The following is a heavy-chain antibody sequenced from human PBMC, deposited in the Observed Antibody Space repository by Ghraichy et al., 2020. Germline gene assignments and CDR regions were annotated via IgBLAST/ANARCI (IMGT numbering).Heavy chain of an antibody. Sequence: GGSLRLSCAASGLIVSDHYMDWVRQAPGKGLEWVGRTRNKANNYTTEYAASVKARFTISRDDSKNSLYLQMNSRKTEDTAVYYCTRNLDVWGQGTTVTISS. V-gene: IGHV3-72*01. CDR2: TRNKANNYTT. CDR3: TRNLDV. J-gene: IGHJ6*02. CDR1: GLIVSDHY.